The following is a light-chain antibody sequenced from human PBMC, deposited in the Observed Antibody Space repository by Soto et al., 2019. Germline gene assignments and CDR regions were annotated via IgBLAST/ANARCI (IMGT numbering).Light chain of an antibody. CDR3: QHYNSFSAWT. CDR2: KAS. V-gene: IGKV1-5*03. CDR1: HSISIW. Sequence: DIQITQSPSTLSASVGDRVTITCRASHSISIWLAWYQQKPRTAPNLLIYKASTLETGVPSRFSGSGSGTEFTLTISSLHPDDFGTYYCQHYNSFSAWTFGQGTKVDIK. J-gene: IGKJ1*01.